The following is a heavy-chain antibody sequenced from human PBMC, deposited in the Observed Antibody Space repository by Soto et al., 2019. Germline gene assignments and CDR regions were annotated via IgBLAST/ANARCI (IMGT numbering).Heavy chain of an antibody. J-gene: IGHJ5*02. CDR3: ACGLSGSLNWLDP. V-gene: IGHV4-31*03. Sequence: QVQLQESGPGLVKPSQTLSLICTVSGGSISSGGSYWSWIRQHPGRGLEWFGFMYYSGSIYYHPSLKSRVTISIDTSKNQFSLTLTSVTAADTAVYYCACGLSGSLNWLDPWGQGTRVTVSS. D-gene: IGHD5-12*01. CDR2: MYYSGSI. CDR1: GGSISSGGSY.